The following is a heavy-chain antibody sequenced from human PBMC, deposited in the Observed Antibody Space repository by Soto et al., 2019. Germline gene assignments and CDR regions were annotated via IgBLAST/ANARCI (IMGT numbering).Heavy chain of an antibody. CDR3: AVSFSSSYRGVDY. Sequence: QVQLQQWGAGLLKPSETLSLTCAVYGGSFSGYYWSWIRQPPGKGLEWIGEINHSGSTNYNPSLKRRVTISVDTSKHQFSLKLSSVTAADTAVYYCAVSFSSSYRGVDYWGQGTLVTVSS. D-gene: IGHD6-13*01. J-gene: IGHJ4*02. CDR1: GGSFSGYY. V-gene: IGHV4-34*01. CDR2: INHSGST.